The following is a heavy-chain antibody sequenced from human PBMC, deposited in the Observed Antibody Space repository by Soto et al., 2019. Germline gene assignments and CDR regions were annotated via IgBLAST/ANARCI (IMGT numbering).Heavy chain of an antibody. Sequence: EFQVMQSGGGLVQPGGSLRLACAAPGFPFSTTDMSWVRQAPGKGLEWVSTIGGSGETTYYADSVKGRFTISRDNSKNTLYLQMNSLRADDTALYYCAKNSGWFNTWGQGALVTVSS. CDR2: IGGSGETT. CDR3: AKNSGWFNT. CDR1: GFPFSTTD. D-gene: IGHD3-10*01. V-gene: IGHV3-23*01. J-gene: IGHJ5*02.